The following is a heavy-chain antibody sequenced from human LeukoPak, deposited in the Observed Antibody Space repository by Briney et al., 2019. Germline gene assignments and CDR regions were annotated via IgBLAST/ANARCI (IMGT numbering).Heavy chain of an antibody. CDR1: GFTFDDYA. D-gene: IGHD4-17*01. Sequence: PGRSLRLSCAASGFTFDDYAMHWVRQAPGKGLEWVSGISWNSGSIGYADSVKGRFTISRDNAKNSLYLQMNSLRAEDTALYYCAKSQNYGDLYYYGMDVWGQGTTVTVSS. CDR3: AKSQNYGDLYYYGMDV. V-gene: IGHV3-9*01. J-gene: IGHJ6*02. CDR2: ISWNSGSI.